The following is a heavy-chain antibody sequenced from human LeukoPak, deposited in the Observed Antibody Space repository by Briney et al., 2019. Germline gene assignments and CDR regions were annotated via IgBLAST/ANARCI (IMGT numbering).Heavy chain of an antibody. Sequence: QAGGSLRLSCKASGFPFSSYGMQWVRQAPGKGLEWVACITYDENIKYYADSVKGRFTISRDNSENTLYLQMNSLRAEDTAVYYCAKENTRDGYRHFHRWGQGTLVTVSS. CDR3: AKENTRDGYRHFHR. V-gene: IGHV3-30*02. J-gene: IGHJ4*02. CDR2: ITYDENIK. CDR1: GFPFSSYG. D-gene: IGHD5-24*01.